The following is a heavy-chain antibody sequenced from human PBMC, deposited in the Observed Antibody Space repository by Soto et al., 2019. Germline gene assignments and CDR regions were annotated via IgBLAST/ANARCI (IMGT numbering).Heavy chain of an antibody. V-gene: IGHV3-30-3*01. CDR3: AGELEQWLAKERY. Sequence: QVQLVESGGGVVQPGRSLRLSCAASGFTFSSYAMHWVRQAPGKGLEWVAVISYDGSNKYYADSVKGRFTISRDKSKNRLYVQMNSLRAEDTAVYYCAGELEQWLAKERYWGQGTLVTVSS. J-gene: IGHJ4*02. CDR2: ISYDGSNK. D-gene: IGHD6-19*01. CDR1: GFTFSSYA.